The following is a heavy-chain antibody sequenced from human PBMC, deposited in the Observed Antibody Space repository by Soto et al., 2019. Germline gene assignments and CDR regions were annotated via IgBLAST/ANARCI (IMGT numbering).Heavy chain of an antibody. V-gene: IGHV3-73*01. CDR1: GFIFSGSA. J-gene: IGHJ4*02. CDR2: ILSKAGNYAT. Sequence: EVQLVESGGGLVQPGGSLKLSCAASGFIFSGSAVHWVRQASGKGLEWVGRILSKAGNYATAYPASMKGRLTISRDDSENTVFLQMNSLKTEDTAVYYCIRGGSPYYYDYWGQGTLVAVSS. CDR3: IRGGSPYYYDY.